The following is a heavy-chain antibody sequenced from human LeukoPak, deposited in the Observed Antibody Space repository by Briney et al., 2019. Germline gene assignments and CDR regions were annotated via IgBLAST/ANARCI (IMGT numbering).Heavy chain of an antibody. CDR1: GDSISSRDYY. Sequence: PSQTLSLTCSVSGDSISSRDYYWSWIRQPPGKGLEWIGEIDHNGSTNYNPSLKSRVTISVDTSKNQFSLKLSSVTAADTAVYYCAGGYTPGAFDIWGQGTMVTVSS. J-gene: IGHJ3*02. D-gene: IGHD3-22*01. CDR3: AGGYTPGAFDI. V-gene: IGHV4-30-2*01. CDR2: IDHNGST.